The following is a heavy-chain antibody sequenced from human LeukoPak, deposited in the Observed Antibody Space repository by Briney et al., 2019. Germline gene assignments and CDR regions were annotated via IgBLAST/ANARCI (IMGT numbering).Heavy chain of an antibody. CDR2: IWYDGSNK. Sequence: PGRSLRLSCAASGFTFSSYGMHWVRQAPGKGLEWVAVIWYDGSNKYYADSVKGRFTISRDNSKNTLYLQMNSLRAEDTAVYYCAKDAGGIAVAGTFPDYWGQGTLVTVSP. CDR3: AKDAGGIAVAGTFPDY. D-gene: IGHD6-19*01. CDR1: GFTFSSYG. J-gene: IGHJ4*02. V-gene: IGHV3-33*06.